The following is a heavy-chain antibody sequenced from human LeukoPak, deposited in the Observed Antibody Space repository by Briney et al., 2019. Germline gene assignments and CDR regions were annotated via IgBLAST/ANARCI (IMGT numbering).Heavy chain of an antibody. J-gene: IGHJ4*02. CDR3: ARDGTEYSSIDGSIDY. D-gene: IGHD6-13*01. V-gene: IGHV3-21*01. CDR1: GFTFSSYS. Sequence: GGSLRLSCAASGFTFSSYSMNWVRQAPGKGLEWVSFISSSRSYIYYADSVKGRFTISRDNAKNSLYLQMNSLRAEDTAVYYCARDGTEYSSIDGSIDYWGQGTLVTVSS. CDR2: ISSSRSYI.